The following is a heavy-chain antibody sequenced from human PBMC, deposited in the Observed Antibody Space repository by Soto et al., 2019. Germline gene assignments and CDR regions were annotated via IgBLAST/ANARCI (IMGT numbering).Heavy chain of an antibody. D-gene: IGHD3-10*01. V-gene: IGHV3-30-3*01. CDR3: ARGGDGVRGVIIDS. J-gene: IGHJ4*02. CDR1: GFIFSSYA. CDR2: ISYDGDSK. Sequence: QVQLVESGGGVVQPGRSLRLSCTASGFIFSSYAMHWVRQAPGKGLEWVALISYDGDSKYYADSVKGRFTISRDNSKNTLYLQMNSLRAEDTAVYYCARGGDGVRGVIIDSWGQGTLVTVSS.